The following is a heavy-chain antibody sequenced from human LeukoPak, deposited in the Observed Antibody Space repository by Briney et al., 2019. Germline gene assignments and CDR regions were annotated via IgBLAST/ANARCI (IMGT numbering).Heavy chain of an antibody. D-gene: IGHD6-13*01. CDR1: GGSISSCY. V-gene: IGHV4-59*01. CDR2: IYYSGST. J-gene: IGHJ6*04. Sequence: SETLSLTCTVSGGSISSCYWSWIRQPPGKGLEWNGYIYYSGSTNYNPSLKSRVTISVDTSKNQFSLKLSSVTAADTAVYYCAREVYSSSWYVMDVWGKGTTVTVSS. CDR3: AREVYSSSWYVMDV.